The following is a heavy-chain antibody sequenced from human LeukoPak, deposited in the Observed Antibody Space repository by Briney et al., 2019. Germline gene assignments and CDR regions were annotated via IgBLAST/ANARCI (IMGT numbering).Heavy chain of an antibody. D-gene: IGHD6-19*01. CDR1: GGSISSGSYY. CDR2: IYTSGST. J-gene: IGHJ4*02. CDR3: ARGILGWLSE. V-gene: IGHV4-61*02. Sequence: PSETLSLTCTVSGGSISSGSYYWSWIRQPAGKGLEWIGRIYTSGSTNYNPSLKSRVTISVDTSKNQFSLKLSSVTAADTAVYYCARGILGWLSEWGQGTLVTVSS.